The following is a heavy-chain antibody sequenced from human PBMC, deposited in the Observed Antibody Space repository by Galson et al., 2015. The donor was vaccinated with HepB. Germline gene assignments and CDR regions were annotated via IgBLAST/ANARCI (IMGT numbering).Heavy chain of an antibody. Sequence: SLRLSCAASGFTFSSYWMSWVRQALGKGLEWVANIKQDGSEKYYVDSVKGRFTVSRDNSVDTLFLQMDGLRADDTAVYYCAKASGTPRGRFDSWGQGTLVSVSS. CDR3: AKASGTPRGRFDS. V-gene: IGHV3-7*03. CDR2: IKQDGSEK. J-gene: IGHJ5*01. CDR1: GFTFSSYW.